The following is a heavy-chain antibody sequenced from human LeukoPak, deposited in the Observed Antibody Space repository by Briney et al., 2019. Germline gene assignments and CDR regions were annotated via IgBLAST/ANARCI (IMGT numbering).Heavy chain of an antibody. CDR2: IWFDGSYI. D-gene: IGHD6-13*01. Sequence: GGSLRLSCAAYGFKFSNYGMHWDSQAPGKGLEWVAVIWFDGSYIYYGDSGRGRFTISRDNSKNTLYLQMNSLRAEDTAIYYCAKVVQYTASTGTGLDYWGQGTLVTVSS. V-gene: IGHV3-33*06. J-gene: IGHJ4*02. CDR3: AKVVQYTASTGTGLDY. CDR1: GFKFSNYG.